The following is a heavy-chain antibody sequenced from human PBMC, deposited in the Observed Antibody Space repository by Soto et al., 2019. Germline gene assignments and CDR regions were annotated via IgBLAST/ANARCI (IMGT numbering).Heavy chain of an antibody. Sequence: EVKLVESGGGLVQPGGSLRLSCAVSGFTLSDYYIDWVRQAPGKGLEWLARSRDKANSFSTDYAASVKGRLSISRDDSESAVFLQMNSLRTEDTALYYCARTKSYGHYDVCGQGTVVIVSS. CDR1: GFTLSDYY. CDR3: ARTKSYGHYDV. CDR2: SRDKANSFST. D-gene: IGHD3-10*01. J-gene: IGHJ3*01. V-gene: IGHV3-72*01.